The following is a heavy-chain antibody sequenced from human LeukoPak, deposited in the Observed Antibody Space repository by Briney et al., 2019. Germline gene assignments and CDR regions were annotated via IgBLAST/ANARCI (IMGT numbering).Heavy chain of an antibody. D-gene: IGHD1-26*01. Sequence: VASVKVSCKASGYTFTSYGISWVRQAPGQGLEWMGWISAYNGNTNYVQKLQGRVTMTTDTSTSTAYMELRSLRSDDTAVYYCARGVYSGSYFSYYYYYMDVWGKGTTVTVSS. V-gene: IGHV1-18*01. CDR1: GYTFTSYG. CDR3: ARGVYSGSYFSYYYYYMDV. J-gene: IGHJ6*03. CDR2: ISAYNGNT.